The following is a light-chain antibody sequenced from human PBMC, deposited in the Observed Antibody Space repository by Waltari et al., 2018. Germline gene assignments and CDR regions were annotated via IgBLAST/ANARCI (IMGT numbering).Light chain of an antibody. CDR2: EGN. CDR1: SRDVGSHDFNL. V-gene: IGLV2-23*01. J-gene: IGLJ3*02. CDR3: CSYAGSDTWV. Sequence: QSALTQPASVSGSPGQSITISCTGTSRDVGSHDFNLVSWYQQHPGKAPKPMIYEGNKRPSGVASRFSGSKSGNTASLTSSGLQAEDEADYYCCSYAGSDTWVFGGGTKLTVL.